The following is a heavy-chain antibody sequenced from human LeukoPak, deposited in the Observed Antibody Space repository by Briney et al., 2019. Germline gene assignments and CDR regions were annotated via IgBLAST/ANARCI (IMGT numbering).Heavy chain of an antibody. CDR3: ARANWGSFRWFDP. J-gene: IGHJ5*02. CDR1: EYTFTSYH. V-gene: IGHV1-46*01. Sequence: ASVKVSCKAPEYTFTSYHMHWVRQAPGQGLEWMGMINPSDGRTNYAQKYQGRVTMTKDTSTSTVYMELSSLRSEDTALYYCARANWGSFRWFDPWGQGTLVTVSP. D-gene: IGHD7-27*01. CDR2: INPSDGRT.